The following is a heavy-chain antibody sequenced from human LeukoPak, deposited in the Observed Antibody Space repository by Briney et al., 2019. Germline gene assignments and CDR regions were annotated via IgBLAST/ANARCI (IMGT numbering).Heavy chain of an antibody. CDR3: ARGSSSAGGDH. V-gene: IGHV1-46*01. J-gene: IGHJ5*02. D-gene: IGHD2-8*02. Sequence: ASVKVSCKASGYTLSSYYMHWVRQGPGQGLEWMEIINPSGGGTSYAQKFQGRATMTRDTSTSTVYIELSSLRSEDTAVYYCARGSSSAGGDHWGQGTLVTVSS. CDR2: INPSGGGT. CDR1: GYTLSSYY.